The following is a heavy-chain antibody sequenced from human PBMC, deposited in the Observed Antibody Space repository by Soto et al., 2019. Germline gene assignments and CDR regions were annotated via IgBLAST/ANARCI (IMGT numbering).Heavy chain of an antibody. J-gene: IGHJ4*02. CDR1: GFTFSSYW. D-gene: IGHD3-22*01. Sequence: GGSLRLSCAASGFTFSSYWMSWVRQAPGKGLEWVANIKQDGSEKYYVDSVKGRFTISRDNAKNSLYLQMNSLRAEDTAGYYCARAGYYDSSGYNYGGQGTLVTVSS. CDR2: IKQDGSEK. V-gene: IGHV3-7*01. CDR3: ARAGYYDSSGYNY.